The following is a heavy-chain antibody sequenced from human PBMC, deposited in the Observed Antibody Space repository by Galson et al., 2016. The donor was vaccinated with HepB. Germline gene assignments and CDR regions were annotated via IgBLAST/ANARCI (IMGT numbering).Heavy chain of an antibody. CDR1: GFTFNYAW. CDR3: ARDFYDGSCHYMDY. Sequence: SLRLSCAASGFTFNYAWVSWVRQAPGKGLEWVGRIKSKIDDGTADYAAPVKGRFTISRDESENSLYLQMNSLKTEDTAVYYCARDFYDGSCHYMDYWGRGTLVTVSS. D-gene: IGHD2/OR15-2a*01. J-gene: IGHJ4*02. CDR2: IKSKIDDGTA. V-gene: IGHV3-15*01.